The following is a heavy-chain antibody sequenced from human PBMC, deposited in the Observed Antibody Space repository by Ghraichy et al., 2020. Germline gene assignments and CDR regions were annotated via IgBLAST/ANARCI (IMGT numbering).Heavy chain of an antibody. J-gene: IGHJ2*01. CDR3: VGDSSSSFWYFDL. CDR2: IIPIFGTA. D-gene: IGHD6-6*01. V-gene: IGHV1-69*06. Sequence: SVKVSCKASGGTFSSYAISWVRQAPGQGLEWMGGIIPIFGTANYAQKFQGRVTITADKSTSTAYMELSSLRSEDTAVYYCVGDSSSSFWYFDLWGRGTLVTVSS. CDR1: GGTFSSYA.